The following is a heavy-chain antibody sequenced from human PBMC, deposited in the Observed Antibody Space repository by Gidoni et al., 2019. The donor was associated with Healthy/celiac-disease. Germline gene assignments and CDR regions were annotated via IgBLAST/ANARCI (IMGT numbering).Heavy chain of an antibody. CDR1: GGSFSGYY. V-gene: IGHV4-34*01. D-gene: IGHD5-12*01. CDR3: ARGGKWLRFAY. CDR2: INHSGSN. Sequence: QVQLQQWGAGLLQPPETLSLTCAVYGGSFSGYYWCWIRQPPGKGREWIEEINHSGSNNYTPSLKSRVTISVDTAKNQFSLKLSSVTAADTAGYYCARGGKWLRFAYGGQGTLVTVSS. J-gene: IGHJ4*02.